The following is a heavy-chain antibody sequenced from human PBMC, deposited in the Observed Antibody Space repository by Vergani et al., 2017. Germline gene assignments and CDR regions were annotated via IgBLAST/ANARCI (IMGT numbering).Heavy chain of an antibody. D-gene: IGHD6-19*01. CDR1: GFTFSSYW. V-gene: IGHV3-7*01. CDR2: IKQDGSEK. CDR3: AREGSIAVAGTSGWFDP. Sequence: EVQLVESGGGLVQPGGSLRLSCAASGFTFSSYWMSWVRQAPGKGLEWVANIKQDGSEKYYADSVKGRFTISRDNTKNTLYLQMNSLRAEDTAVYYCAREGSIAVAGTSGWFDPWGQGTLVTVSS. J-gene: IGHJ5*02.